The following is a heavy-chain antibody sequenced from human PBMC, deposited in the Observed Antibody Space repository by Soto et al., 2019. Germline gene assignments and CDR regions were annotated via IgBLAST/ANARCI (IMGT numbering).Heavy chain of an antibody. D-gene: IGHD5-18*01. Sequence: GASVKVSFKASGYTFTGYYMHWVRQAPGQGLEWMGWINPNSGGTNYAQKFQGWVTMTRDTSISTAYMELSRLRSDDTAVYYCARSPPSHTAMAKIYYYYGMDVWGQGTTVTVSS. CDR2: INPNSGGT. J-gene: IGHJ6*02. CDR1: GYTFTGYY. CDR3: ARSPPSHTAMAKIYYYYGMDV. V-gene: IGHV1-2*04.